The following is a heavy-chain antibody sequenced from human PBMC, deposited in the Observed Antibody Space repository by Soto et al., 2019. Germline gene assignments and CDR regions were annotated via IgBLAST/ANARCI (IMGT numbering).Heavy chain of an antibody. J-gene: IGHJ4*02. D-gene: IGHD5-12*01. V-gene: IGHV3-11*06. CDR3: ARIHSGYDKGTFYFDY. CDR2: ISSSSSYT. CDR1: GFTFSDYY. Sequence: GGSLRLSCAASGFTFSDYYMSWIRQAPGKGLEWVSYISSSSSYTNYADSVKGRFTISRDNAKNSLYLQMNSLRAKDTAVYYCARIHSGYDKGTFYFDYWGQGTMVTVSS.